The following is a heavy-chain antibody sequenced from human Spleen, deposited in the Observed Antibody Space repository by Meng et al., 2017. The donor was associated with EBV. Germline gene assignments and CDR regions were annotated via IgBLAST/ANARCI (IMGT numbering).Heavy chain of an antibody. Sequence: QVLLGQSGPEAKKPGSPVKCACKASGGPLSSYAISWVRQAPGQGLEWMGGIIPIFGTANYAQKFQGRVTITADESTSTAYMELSSLRSEDTAVYYCARGGSSWYRWFDPWGQGTLVTVSS. CDR1: GGPLSSYA. CDR2: IIPIFGTA. D-gene: IGHD6-13*01. J-gene: IGHJ5*02. CDR3: ARGGSSWYRWFDP. V-gene: IGHV1-69*01.